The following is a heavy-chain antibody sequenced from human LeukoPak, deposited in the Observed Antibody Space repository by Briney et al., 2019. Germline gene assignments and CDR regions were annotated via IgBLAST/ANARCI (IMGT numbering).Heavy chain of an antibody. Sequence: GGSLRLSCAASGLAFSSSTMSWVRQAPGKGLECVSIISGSGAATYYTDSVAGRFTISRDNSKNTLFLQMNSLRAEDTAVYYCAGRPSGEGLAPLDYWGQGALVAVSS. D-gene: IGHD1-14*01. CDR2: ISGSGAAT. CDR1: GLAFSSST. J-gene: IGHJ4*02. V-gene: IGHV3-23*01. CDR3: AGRPSGEGLAPLDY.